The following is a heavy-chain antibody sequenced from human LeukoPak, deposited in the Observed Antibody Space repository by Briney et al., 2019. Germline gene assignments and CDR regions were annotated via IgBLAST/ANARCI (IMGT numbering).Heavy chain of an antibody. D-gene: IGHD2/OR15-2a*01. CDR1: GDSISRGGYY. CDR3: ARLSTGTGPSRGYFDS. V-gene: IGHV4-30-2*01. J-gene: IGHJ4*02. CDR2: IFHTGTT. Sequence: SETLSLTCSVSGDSISRGGYYCSWIRQPPGKGLEWIGYIFHTGTTYYSPSLRSRLTMSIDRSKNQFSLKLSSVTAADTAVYFCARLSTGTGPSRGYFDSWGQGTLVTVSS.